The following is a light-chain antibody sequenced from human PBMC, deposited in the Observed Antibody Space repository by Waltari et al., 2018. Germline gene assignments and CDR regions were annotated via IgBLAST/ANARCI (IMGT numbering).Light chain of an antibody. CDR2: SKN. CDR1: SSNLGSHT. CDR3: AAWDDSLNGRGV. Sequence: QSVLTQPPSASGTPGQRVTIPCSGSSSNLGSHTVNWYQQLPGTAPKLLIYSKNQRPSGVPDRFSGSKSGTSASLAISGLQSEDEADYYCAAWDDSLNGRGVFGGGTKLTVL. V-gene: IGLV1-44*01. J-gene: IGLJ2*01.